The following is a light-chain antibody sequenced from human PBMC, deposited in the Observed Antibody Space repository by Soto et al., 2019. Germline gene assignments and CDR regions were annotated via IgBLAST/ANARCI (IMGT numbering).Light chain of an antibody. CDR1: SSDVGGYKY. CDR3: SSYTSRGTWV. J-gene: IGLJ3*02. CDR2: EVS. V-gene: IGLV2-14*01. Sequence: QSALTQPASVSGSPGQSITISCTGTSSDVGGYKYVSWYQQHPGKAPKLMIYEVSNRPSGISDRFFGSKSGNTASLTISGLQAEDEDYYYCSSYTSRGTWVFGGGTQLTVL.